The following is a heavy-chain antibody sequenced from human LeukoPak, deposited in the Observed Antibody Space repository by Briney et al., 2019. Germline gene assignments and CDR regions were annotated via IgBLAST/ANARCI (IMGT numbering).Heavy chain of an antibody. CDR1: GGSFSGYY. CDR2: INHSGST. Sequence: TSETLSLTCAVYGGSFSGYYWSWIRQPPGKGLEWIGEINHSGSTNYNPSLKSRVTISVDTSKNQFSLKLSSVTAADTAVYYCARTLITMAKYDVFDIWGQGTMVTVSS. D-gene: IGHD3-10*01. CDR3: ARTLITMAKYDVFDI. V-gene: IGHV4-34*01. J-gene: IGHJ3*02.